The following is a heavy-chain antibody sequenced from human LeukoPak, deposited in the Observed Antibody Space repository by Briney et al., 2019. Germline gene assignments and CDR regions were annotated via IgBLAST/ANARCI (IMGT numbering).Heavy chain of an antibody. Sequence: SETLSLTCTVSGGSIRNYYWSWIRQPPGKGLEWIGYIYYSGSTNYNPSLKSRVTISVDTSKNQFSLKLSSVTAADTAVYYCARGATRFDYWGQGTLVTVSS. CDR1: GGSIRNYY. D-gene: IGHD1-26*01. V-gene: IGHV4-59*01. CDR2: IYYSGST. J-gene: IGHJ4*02. CDR3: ARGATRFDY.